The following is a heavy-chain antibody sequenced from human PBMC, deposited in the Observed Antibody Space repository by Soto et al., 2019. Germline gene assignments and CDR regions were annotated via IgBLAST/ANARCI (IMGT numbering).Heavy chain of an antibody. CDR1: GFTFSNYA. D-gene: IGHD2-2*02. J-gene: IGHJ6*03. CDR3: AKPSYTSSHLDYYYYYMDV. V-gene: IGHV3-23*01. Sequence: EVQLLESGGGLVQPGGSLRLSCAASGFTFSNYAMSWVRQAPGKGLEWVSAIIGSGASTYYADAVKGRFTISRDNSKDTLYLQMITLRAEDTAVYYCAKPSYTSSHLDYYYYYMDVWGKGTTVTVSS. CDR2: IIGSGAST.